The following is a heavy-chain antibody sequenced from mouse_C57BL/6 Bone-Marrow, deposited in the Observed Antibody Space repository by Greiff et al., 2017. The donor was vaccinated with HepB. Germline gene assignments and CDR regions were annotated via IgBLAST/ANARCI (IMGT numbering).Heavy chain of an antibody. Sequence: EVQLQQSGPELVKPGASVKIPCKASGYTFTDYKMDWVKQGHGKSLEWIGDINPNNGGTNYNQKFKGKATLTVDKSSSTAYMELRSLTSEDTAVYYCASPGSRTGYYAMDYWGKGTSVTVSS. CDR2: INPNNGGT. CDR3: ASPGSRTGYYAMDY. D-gene: IGHD1-1*01. V-gene: IGHV1-18*01. CDR1: GYTFTDYK. J-gene: IGHJ4*01.